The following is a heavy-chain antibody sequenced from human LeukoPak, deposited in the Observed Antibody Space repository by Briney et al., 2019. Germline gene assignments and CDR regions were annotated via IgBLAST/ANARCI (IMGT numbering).Heavy chain of an antibody. CDR2: MNPNSGNT. CDR3: ARGQHYDILTGYYHYFDY. V-gene: IGHV1-8*01. CDR1: GYTFTSYD. J-gene: IGHJ4*02. Sequence: ASVKVSCKASGYTFTSYDINWVRQATGQGLEWMGWMNPNSGNTGYAQKFQGRVTMTRNTSISTAYMELSSLRSEDTAVYYCARGQHYDILTGYYHYFDYWGQGTLVTVSS. D-gene: IGHD3-9*01.